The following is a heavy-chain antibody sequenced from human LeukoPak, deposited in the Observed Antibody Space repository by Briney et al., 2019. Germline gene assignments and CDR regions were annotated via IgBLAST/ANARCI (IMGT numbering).Heavy chain of an antibody. CDR1: GGSVSSYY. J-gene: IGHJ5*02. Sequence: SETLSLSCTVSGGSVSSYYWSWIRQPPGKGLEWIGYIKSSGSSNYNPSLKSRVTTSMDTSKNQFSLRLNSVTAADTAVYYCARDGTVATNWFDTWGQGTLVTVSS. CDR2: IKSSGSS. CDR3: ARDGTVATNWFDT. D-gene: IGHD5-12*01. V-gene: IGHV4-59*02.